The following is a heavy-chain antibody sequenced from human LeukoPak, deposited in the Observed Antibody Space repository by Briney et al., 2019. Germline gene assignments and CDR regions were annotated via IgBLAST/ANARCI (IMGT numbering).Heavy chain of an antibody. J-gene: IGHJ2*01. CDR2: IIPIFGTA. D-gene: IGHD2-2*01. CDR3: ARLQLLAYCSSTSCYGHFDL. V-gene: IGHV1-69*13. Sequence: SVKVSCKASGGTFSSYAISWVRQAPGQGLEWMGGIIPIFGTANYAQKFQGRVTITADESTSTAYMELSSLRSEDTAVYYCARLQLLAYCSSTSCYGHFDLWGRGTLATVSS. CDR1: GGTFSSYA.